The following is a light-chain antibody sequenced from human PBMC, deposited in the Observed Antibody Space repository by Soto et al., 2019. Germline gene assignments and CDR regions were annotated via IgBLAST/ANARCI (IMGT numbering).Light chain of an antibody. J-gene: IGKJ4*01. Sequence: EIVLTQSPATLSLSPGERATLSCRASQSVSSYLAWYQQKPGQAPRLLIYDASNSATGIPARFSGSGSGTDFTRTISSLEPEDFAVYYCQQRSNWPFTFGGGTKVEIK. V-gene: IGKV3-11*01. CDR3: QQRSNWPFT. CDR1: QSVSSY. CDR2: DAS.